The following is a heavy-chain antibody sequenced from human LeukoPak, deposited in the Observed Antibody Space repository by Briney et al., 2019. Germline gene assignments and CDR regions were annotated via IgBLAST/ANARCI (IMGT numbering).Heavy chain of an antibody. D-gene: IGHD6-13*01. J-gene: IGHJ4*02. Sequence: GGSLRLSCAASGFTVSSNYMSWVRQAPGKGLEWASVIYSGGSTYYADSVKGRFTISRDNSKNTLYLQMNSLRAEDTAVYYCARGREGSSWYGDYWGQGTLVTVSS. CDR3: ARGREGSSWYGDY. CDR1: GFTVSSNY. CDR2: IYSGGST. V-gene: IGHV3-53*01.